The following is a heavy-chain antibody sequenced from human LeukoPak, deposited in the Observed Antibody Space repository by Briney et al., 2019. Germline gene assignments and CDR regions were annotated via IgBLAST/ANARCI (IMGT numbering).Heavy chain of an antibody. CDR1: GYTFTSYG. D-gene: IGHD3-10*01. Sequence: ASVKVSRKASGYTFTSYGISWVRQAPGQGLEWMGWISACNGNTNYAQKLQGRVTMTTDTSTSTAYMELRSLRSDDTAVYYCARESAAGSDYYYGMDVWGQGTTVTVSS. J-gene: IGHJ6*02. CDR2: ISACNGNT. V-gene: IGHV1-18*01. CDR3: ARESAAGSDYYYGMDV.